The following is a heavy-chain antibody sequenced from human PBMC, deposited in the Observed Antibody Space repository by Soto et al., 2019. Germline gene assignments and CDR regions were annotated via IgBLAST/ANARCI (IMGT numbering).Heavy chain of an antibody. D-gene: IGHD2-15*01. Sequence: EVQLVESGGGLVQPGGSLRLSCVASGFTVTDIYMNWVRQAPGKGLEWVSVIYNEFTDYADSVRGRFSISTDSSKNALYLQMNSLRAEDSVVYYCVREPRYCSGGSCSIMGDAFDIWGQGTMVTVSS. CDR3: VREPRYCSGGSCSIMGDAFDI. V-gene: IGHV3-66*01. CDR2: IYNEFT. J-gene: IGHJ3*02. CDR1: GFTVTDIY.